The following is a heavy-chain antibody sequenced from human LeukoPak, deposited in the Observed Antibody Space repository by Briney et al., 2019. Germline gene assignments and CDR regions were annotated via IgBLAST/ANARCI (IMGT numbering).Heavy chain of an antibody. CDR1: GYTFTSYA. J-gene: IGHJ4*02. CDR2: INAGNGNT. D-gene: IGHD3-10*01. V-gene: IGHV1-3*01. CDR3: ARVYARYYGSGSYYPPGY. Sequence: ASVNVSCKASGYTFTSYAMHWVRQAPGQRLEWMGWINAGNGNTKYSQKFQGRVTITRDTSASTAYMELSSLRSEDTAVYYCARVYARYYGSGSYYPPGYWGQGTLVTVSS.